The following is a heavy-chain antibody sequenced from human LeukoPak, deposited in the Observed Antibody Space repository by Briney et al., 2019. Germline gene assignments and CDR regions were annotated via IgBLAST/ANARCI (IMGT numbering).Heavy chain of an antibody. CDR1: GYTFTSYA. V-gene: IGHV1-3*01. CDR2: INAGNGNT. J-gene: IGHJ5*02. CDR3: ARSRSSSYPTNWFDP. Sequence: ASVKVSCKASGYTFTSYAMHWVRQAPGQRLEWMGWINAGNGNTKYSQKFQGRVTITRDTSASTAYMELSSLRSEDTAVYYCARSRSSSYPTNWFDPWGQGTLVTVSS. D-gene: IGHD6-13*01.